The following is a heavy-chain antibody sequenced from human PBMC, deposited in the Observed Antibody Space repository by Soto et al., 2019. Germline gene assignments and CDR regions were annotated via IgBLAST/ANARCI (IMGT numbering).Heavy chain of an antibody. J-gene: IGHJ4*02. D-gene: IGHD2-21*01. CDR1: GSSFTTDA. CDR2: INADNGNT. CDR3: SRQMTGYHIAGGSGC. V-gene: IGHV1-3*01. Sequence: ASVKVTFTTFGSSFTTDAGYWGRQAPEQRLEWMGWINADNGNTKYSQKFQDRVTITRDTSASTAYMELSSLRSEDTAVYYFSRQMTGYHIAGGSGCWGQGTLVTGTS.